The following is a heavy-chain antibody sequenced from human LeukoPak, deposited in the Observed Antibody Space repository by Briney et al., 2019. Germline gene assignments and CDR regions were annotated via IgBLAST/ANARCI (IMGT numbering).Heavy chain of an antibody. D-gene: IGHD4/OR15-4a*01. CDR1: GGSISSYY. CDR2: SYYSGST. V-gene: IGHV4-59*08. J-gene: IGHJ3*02. CDR3: ARHNGAYGGAFDI. Sequence: SETLSLTCAVSGGSISSYYWSWIRQPPGKGLEWSGYSYYSGSTIYNPSLKSRVTMSVDTSKNQFSLKLSSVTAADTAVYYCARHNGAYGGAFDIWGQGTMVTVSS.